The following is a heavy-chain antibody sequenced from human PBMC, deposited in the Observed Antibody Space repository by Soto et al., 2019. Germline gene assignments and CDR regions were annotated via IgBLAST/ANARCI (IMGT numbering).Heavy chain of an antibody. Sequence: QVQLVQSGTEVMQPGSSVKVSCKASGAAFSRYPINWVRQAPGQGLEWMGGIIPMFGTVYYAQKFQGRVTITADADTDTGYLQLSNLRSEDTAVYYNVRGAGSPGLLDYWGQGTLVTVSS. V-gene: IGHV1-69*01. J-gene: IGHJ4*02. CDR3: VRGAGSPGLLDY. CDR1: GAAFSRYP. D-gene: IGHD1-26*01. CDR2: IIPMFGTV.